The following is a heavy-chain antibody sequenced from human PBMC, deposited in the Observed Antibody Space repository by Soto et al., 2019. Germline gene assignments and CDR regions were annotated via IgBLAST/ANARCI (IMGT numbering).Heavy chain of an antibody. J-gene: IGHJ6*02. CDR3: ARDEVVRGVTTYYYYGMDV. CDR2: ITPIFGTA. V-gene: IGHV1-69*13. CDR1: GGTFSSYA. D-gene: IGHD3-10*01. Sequence: SVKVSCKASGGTFSSYAISWVRQAPGQGLEWMGGITPIFGTANYAQKFQGRVTITADESTSTAYMELSSLRSEDTAVYYCARDEVVRGVTTYYYYGMDVWGQGTTVTVSS.